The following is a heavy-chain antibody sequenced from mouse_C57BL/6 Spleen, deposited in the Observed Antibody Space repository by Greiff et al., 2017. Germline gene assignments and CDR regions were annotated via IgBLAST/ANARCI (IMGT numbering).Heavy chain of an antibody. Sequence: QVQLKESGAELVRPGASVTLSCKASGYTFTDYEMHWVKQTPVHGLEWIGAIDPETGGTAYNQKFKGKAILTADKSSSTAYMELRSLTSEDSAVYYCTRWRDYDDYYAMDYWGQGTSVTVSS. J-gene: IGHJ4*01. CDR3: TRWRDYDDYYAMDY. CDR1: GYTFTDYE. V-gene: IGHV1-15*01. CDR2: IDPETGGT. D-gene: IGHD2-4*01.